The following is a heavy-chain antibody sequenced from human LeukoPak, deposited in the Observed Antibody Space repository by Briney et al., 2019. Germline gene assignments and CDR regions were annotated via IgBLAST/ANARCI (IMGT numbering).Heavy chain of an antibody. V-gene: IGHV3-7*01. CDR1: GFDFSGFS. J-gene: IGHJ6*04. CDR3: AELGITMIGGV. CDR2: MDEYGSDI. D-gene: IGHD3-10*02. Sequence: GGSLRLSCVVSGFDFSGFSMSWVRQAPGKGLEWVAIMDEYGSDIFYVESVKGRFIISRANARNSLYLQMNSLRAEDTAVYYCAELGITMIGGVWGKGTTVTISS.